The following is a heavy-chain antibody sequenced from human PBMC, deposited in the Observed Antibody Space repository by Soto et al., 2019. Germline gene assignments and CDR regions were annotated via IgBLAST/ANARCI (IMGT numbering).Heavy chain of an antibody. Sequence: ASVKLSCKASGDTFTSYYMHWVRHAPGQGLEWMGIINPSGGSTSYAQKFQGRVTMTRDTSTSTVYMELSSLRSEDTAVYYCARDRIYYGSGSEPDYWGQGTLVTVSP. CDR3: ARDRIYYGSGSEPDY. D-gene: IGHD3-10*01. CDR1: GDTFTSYY. J-gene: IGHJ4*02. V-gene: IGHV1-46*01. CDR2: INPSGGST.